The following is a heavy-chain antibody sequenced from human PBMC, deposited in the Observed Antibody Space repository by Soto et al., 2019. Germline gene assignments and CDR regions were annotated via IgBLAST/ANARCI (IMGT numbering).Heavy chain of an antibody. V-gene: IGHV3-23*01. D-gene: IGHD2-21*01. J-gene: IGHJ4*02. CDR1: GFTFSNSA. Sequence: EVQLLESGGGLVQPGGSLRLSCAASGFTFSNSAMTWVRQAPATGLEWVSTIRDSDSGGSTFYADSVKGRFTISRDDSKNTLYLQMSSLRAEDTAMYYCAKVRVGIDVDFDYWGQGALVTVSS. CDR3: AKVRVGIDVDFDY. CDR2: IRDSDSGGST.